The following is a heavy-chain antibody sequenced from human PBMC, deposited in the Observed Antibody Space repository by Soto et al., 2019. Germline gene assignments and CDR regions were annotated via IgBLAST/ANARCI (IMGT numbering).Heavy chain of an antibody. CDR1: GYTFTSYY. CDR3: ARDSFRLSYSYGTNWFDP. Sequence: ASVKVSCKASGYTFTSYYMHWVRQAPGQGLEWMGIINPSGGSTSYAQKFQGRVTMTRDTSTSTVYMELSSLGSEDTAVYYCARDSFRLSYSYGTNWFDPWGQGTLVTVSS. V-gene: IGHV1-46*01. J-gene: IGHJ5*02. CDR2: INPSGGST. D-gene: IGHD5-18*01.